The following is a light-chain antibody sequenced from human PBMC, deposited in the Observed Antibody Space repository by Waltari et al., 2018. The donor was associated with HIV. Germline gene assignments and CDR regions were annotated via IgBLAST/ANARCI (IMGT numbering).Light chain of an antibody. Sequence: SGPTQPSPGSGALGPSVTIPCTRTNCQFWRPNVGPWYTQTPGKVPKLLLFEVNKRPSGVASRFFGSKSGNTASLTISRLQTDDEAAYYCCSFAGDKDSQISKYVFGTGTTVTVL. CDR2: EVN. CDR1: NCQFWRPNV. V-gene: IGLV2-23*02. CDR3: CSFAGDKDSQISKYV. J-gene: IGLJ1*01.